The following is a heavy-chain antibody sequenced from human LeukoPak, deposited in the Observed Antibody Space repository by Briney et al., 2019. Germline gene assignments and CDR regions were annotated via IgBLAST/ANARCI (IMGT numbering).Heavy chain of an antibody. J-gene: IGHJ6*03. CDR2: INHSGST. Sequence: SETLSLTCAVYGGSFSGYYWSWIRQPPGKGLEWIGEINHSGSTNYNPSLKSRVTISVDTSKNQFSLKLSSVTAADTAVYYCARERGYSYGERLYYYYYCMDVWGKGTTVTVSS. CDR3: ARERGYSYGERLYYYYYCMDV. CDR1: GGSFSGYY. D-gene: IGHD5-18*01. V-gene: IGHV4-34*01.